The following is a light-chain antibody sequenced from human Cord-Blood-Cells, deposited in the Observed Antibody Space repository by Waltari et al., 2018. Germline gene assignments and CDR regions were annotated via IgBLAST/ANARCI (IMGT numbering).Light chain of an antibody. V-gene: IGLV1-40*01. CDR2: GNS. Sequence: QSVLTPPPSVSGAPGERVTISCTGSSSNIGAGYDVHWYQQLPGTAPKLLIYGNSNRPSGVPDGFSGSKSGTSASLAITGLQAEDEADYYCQSYDSSLSGWVFGGGTKLTVL. J-gene: IGLJ3*02. CDR3: QSYDSSLSGWV. CDR1: SSNIGAGYD.